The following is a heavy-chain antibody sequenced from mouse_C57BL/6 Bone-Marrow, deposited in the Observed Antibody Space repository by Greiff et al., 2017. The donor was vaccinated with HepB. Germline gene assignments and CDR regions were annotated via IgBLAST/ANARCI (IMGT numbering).Heavy chain of an antibody. J-gene: IGHJ4*01. D-gene: IGHD1-1*01. Sequence: QVQLQQSGAELARPGASVKLSCKASGYTFTSYGISWVKQRTGQGLEWIGEIYPRSGNTYYNEKFKGKATLTADKASSTAYLEISSLTSEDSAVYFCARKVGGPMDFWGQGTSVTVSS. CDR2: IYPRSGNT. CDR3: ARKVGGPMDF. CDR1: GYTFTSYG. V-gene: IGHV1-81*01.